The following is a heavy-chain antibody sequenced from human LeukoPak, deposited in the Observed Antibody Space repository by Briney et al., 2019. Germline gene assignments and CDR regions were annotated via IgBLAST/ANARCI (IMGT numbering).Heavy chain of an antibody. V-gene: IGHV1-69*06. CDR1: GGTFSSYA. Sequence: SVKVSCKASGGTFSSYAISWVRQAPGQGLEWMGGIIPIFGTANYAQKFQGRVTITADKSTSTAYMELSSLRSEDTAVYYCASTRRYNWNDVNWFDPWGQGTLVTVSS. CDR2: IIPIFGTA. D-gene: IGHD1-1*01. J-gene: IGHJ5*02. CDR3: ASTRRYNWNDVNWFDP.